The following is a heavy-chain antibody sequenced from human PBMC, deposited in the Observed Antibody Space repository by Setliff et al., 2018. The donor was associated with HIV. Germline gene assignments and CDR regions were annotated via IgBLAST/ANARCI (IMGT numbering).Heavy chain of an antibody. J-gene: IGHJ6*03. D-gene: IGHD2-21*01. Sequence: ASVKVSCKASGYIFMNNDISWVRQAPGQGLEWVGWVNPNRGNTGFAQKFQGRLTITRDTSKSTVSMELSSLRSEDTGVYYCARIVAPGSHGPDYYMDVWGKGTTVTVSS. CDR2: VNPNRGNT. CDR3: ARIVAPGSHGPDYYMDV. V-gene: IGHV1-8*03. CDR1: GYIFMNND.